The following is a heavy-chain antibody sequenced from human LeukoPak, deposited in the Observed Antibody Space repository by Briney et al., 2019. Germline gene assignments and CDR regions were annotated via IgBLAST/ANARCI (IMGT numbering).Heavy chain of an antibody. CDR2: ISGSGGST. D-gene: IGHD1-20*01. J-gene: IGHJ2*01. V-gene: IGHV3-23*01. Sequence: GGSLRLSCAASGFTFSTYAMTWVRQAPGKGLEWVSAISGSGGSTYYADSVKGRFTISRDNSKDTLYLQMNSLRVEDAAVYYCARAPDNWNAREGLFDLWGRGTLVTVSS. CDR1: GFTFSTYA. CDR3: ARAPDNWNAREGLFDL.